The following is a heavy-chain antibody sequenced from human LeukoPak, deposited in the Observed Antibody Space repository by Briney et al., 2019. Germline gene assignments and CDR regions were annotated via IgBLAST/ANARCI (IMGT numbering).Heavy chain of an antibody. D-gene: IGHD4-23*01. V-gene: IGHV4-39*01. CDR1: GGSFSISSYY. J-gene: IGHJ3*02. CDR2: IYYSGST. Sequence: SETQCLTCTVSGGSFSISSYYWGWIRQPPGKGLGLVESIYYSGSTYYSPSLKSRVTISVDTSKNQFSLKLTSVTAAATAVYYCARPLSISYGGYFPNAFDIWGQGTMVTVSS. CDR3: ARPLSISYGGYFPNAFDI.